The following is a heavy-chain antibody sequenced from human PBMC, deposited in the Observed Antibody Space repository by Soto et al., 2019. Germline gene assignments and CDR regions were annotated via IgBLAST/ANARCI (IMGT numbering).Heavy chain of an antibody. Sequence: PSETLSLACTVSGGSITSSSYYWGWIRQPPGKGLEWIGNIYYSGSTYYNPSLKSRVTISVDTSKTQFSLKLSSVTAADTAVYYCARGLSTMVRGFAIEYLYDFDYCGQRTVVT. J-gene: IGHJ4*02. CDR1: GGSITSSSYY. V-gene: IGHV4-39*07. CDR2: IYYSGST. D-gene: IGHD3-10*01. CDR3: ARGLSTMVRGFAIEYLYDFDY.